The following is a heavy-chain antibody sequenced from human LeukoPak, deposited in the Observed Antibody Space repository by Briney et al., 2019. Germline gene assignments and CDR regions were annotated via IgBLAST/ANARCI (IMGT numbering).Heavy chain of an antibody. D-gene: IGHD3-22*01. CDR2: IYYSGST. J-gene: IGHJ4*02. V-gene: IGHV4-59*12. Sequence: SETLSLTCTVSGGSISSYYWSWIRQPPGKGLEWIGYIYYSGSTNYNPSLKSRVTISVDTSKNQFSLKLSSVTAADTAVYYCARVSRLYYDSTYYFDYWGQGTLVTVSS. CDR1: GGSISSYY. CDR3: ARVSRLYYDSTYYFDY.